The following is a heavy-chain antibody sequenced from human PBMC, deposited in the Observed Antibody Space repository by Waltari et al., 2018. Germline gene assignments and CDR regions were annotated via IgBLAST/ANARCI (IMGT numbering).Heavy chain of an antibody. V-gene: IGHV4-38-2*01. CDR1: GYSISSGYY. J-gene: IGHJ4*02. Sequence: QVQLQESGPGLVKPSETLSLTCAVSGYSISSGYYWGWIRQPPGKGLEWIGSIYHSGSTYYNPSLKRRVTIAVDTSKNQFSLKLSSVTAADTAVYYCASEDIVATTLDYWGQGTLVTVSS. D-gene: IGHD5-12*01. CDR2: IYHSGST. CDR3: ASEDIVATTLDY.